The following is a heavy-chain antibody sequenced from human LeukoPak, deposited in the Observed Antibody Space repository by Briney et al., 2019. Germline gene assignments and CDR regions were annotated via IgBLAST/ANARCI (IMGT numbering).Heavy chain of an antibody. CDR3: ARGPGSWYKNWFDP. Sequence: SETLSLTCAVYGGSFSGYYWSWIRQPPEKGLEWIGEINHSGSTNYNPSLKSRVTISVDTSKNQFSLKLSSVTAADTAVYYCARGPGSWYKNWFDPWGQGTLVTVSS. D-gene: IGHD6-13*01. CDR1: GGSFSGYY. J-gene: IGHJ5*02. CDR2: INHSGST. V-gene: IGHV4-34*01.